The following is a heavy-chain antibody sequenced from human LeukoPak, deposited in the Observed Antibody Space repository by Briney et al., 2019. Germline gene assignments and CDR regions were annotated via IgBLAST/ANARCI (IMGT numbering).Heavy chain of an antibody. CDR1: GFTFRNYA. J-gene: IGHJ4*02. D-gene: IGHD6-19*01. Sequence: GGSLRHSCAASGFTFRNYAMSWLRQAPAKGLEWVSAITGSGGTTYYVDSVKGRFTISRDNSENTLFLQMNSLRAEDTALYYCAKDAASSGWPIDYWGQGTLVTVSS. V-gene: IGHV3-23*01. CDR3: AKDAASSGWPIDY. CDR2: ITGSGGTT.